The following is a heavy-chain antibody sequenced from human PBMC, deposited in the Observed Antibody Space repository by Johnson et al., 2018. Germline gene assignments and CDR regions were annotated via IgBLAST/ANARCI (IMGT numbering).Heavy chain of an antibody. Sequence: VQLVESGGGVVRPGGSLRLSCVVSGFTFDDHGMSWVRQAPGKGLEWVSGINWNGGDTGYADSVKGRFTISRDTAQKSMYLQMEFLRAEDTALYHCARGHNWNYQGGLDVWGQGTTVTVSS. CDR1: GFTFDDHG. V-gene: IGHV3-20*01. J-gene: IGHJ6*02. D-gene: IGHD1-7*01. CDR3: ARGHNWNYQGGLDV. CDR2: INWNGGDT.